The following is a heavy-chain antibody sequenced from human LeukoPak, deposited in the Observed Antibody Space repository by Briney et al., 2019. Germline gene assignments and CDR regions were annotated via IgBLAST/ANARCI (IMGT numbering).Heavy chain of an antibody. V-gene: IGHV3-23*01. J-gene: IGHJ3*01. D-gene: IGHD3-22*01. CDR2: ISANGGTT. CDR3: VNGRFFSDSSGYFHRAFDF. CDR1: GFTVSSNY. Sequence: GGSLRLSCAASGFTVSSNYMSWVRQAPGKGLEWVSGISANGGTTYYADSVRGRFTISRDNSKNTLYLQMNSLRAEDTAIYYCVNGRFFSDSSGYFHRAFDFWGLGTMVAVSS.